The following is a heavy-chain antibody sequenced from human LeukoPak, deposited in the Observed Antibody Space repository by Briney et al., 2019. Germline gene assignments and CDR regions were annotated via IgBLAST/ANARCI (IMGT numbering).Heavy chain of an antibody. J-gene: IGHJ4*02. V-gene: IGHV3-30*03. CDR3: ARNFNHFDY. CDR1: GFTFSDYY. CDR2: ISYDGRNK. Sequence: GGSLRLSCAASGFTFSDYYMSWVRQAPGKGLEWVAVISYDGRNKYYTDSVKGRFPISRDNSKNTLYLQMNSLRAEDTAVYYCARNFNHFDYWGQGTLVTVSS. D-gene: IGHD1-14*01.